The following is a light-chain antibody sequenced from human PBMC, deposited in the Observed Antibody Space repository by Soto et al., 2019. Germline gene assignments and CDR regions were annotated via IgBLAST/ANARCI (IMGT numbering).Light chain of an antibody. J-gene: IGKJ4*01. Sequence: EMVMTQSPATLSVSPGERATLSCRASQSVSSKLAWYQQKPGQAPRLLIYDTSTRATGIPARFSGSGSGTDFTLTISRLEPEDFAVYYCQQYGSSPTFGGGTKVDIK. V-gene: IGKV3-20*01. CDR2: DTS. CDR3: QQYGSSPT. CDR1: QSVSSK.